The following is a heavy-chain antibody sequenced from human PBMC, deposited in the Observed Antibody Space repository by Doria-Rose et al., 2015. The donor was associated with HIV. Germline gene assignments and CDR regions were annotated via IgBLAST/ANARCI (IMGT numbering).Heavy chain of an antibody. CDR3: ARIKSSRWYHKYYFDF. Sequence: SGPVLVKPTETLTLTCTVSGVSLSSPGMGVSWIRQPPGKALEWLANIFSDDERSYKTSLKSRLTISRGTSKSQVVLTMTDMDPVYTATYYCARIKSSRWYHKYYFDFWGQGTLVIVSA. D-gene: IGHD6-13*01. CDR1: GVSLSSPGMG. CDR2: IFSDDER. V-gene: IGHV2-26*01. J-gene: IGHJ4*02.